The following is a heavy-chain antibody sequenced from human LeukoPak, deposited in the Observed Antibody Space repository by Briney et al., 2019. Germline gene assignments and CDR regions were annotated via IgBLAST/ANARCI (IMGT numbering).Heavy chain of an antibody. Sequence: GGSLRLSCAGSGFTFTSYWMSWVRQAPGKGLEWVANIKYERSEKYYVDSVKGRFTISRDNAKNALYLQMNSLRAEDTAVYYCARLRYGGFDPWGQGTLVTVSS. CDR2: IKYERSEK. CDR3: ARLRYGGFDP. V-gene: IGHV3-7*01. D-gene: IGHD5-18*01. CDR1: GFTFTSYW. J-gene: IGHJ5*02.